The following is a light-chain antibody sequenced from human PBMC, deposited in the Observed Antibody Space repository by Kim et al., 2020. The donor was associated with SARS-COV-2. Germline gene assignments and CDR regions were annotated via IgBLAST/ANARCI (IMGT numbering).Light chain of an antibody. CDR1: QSISSW. CDR2: DAS. J-gene: IGKJ2*03. Sequence: SASVGDRVTNTGRASQSISSWLAWYQQKRGKAPKLLIYDASTLESGVPSRFSGSGSGTKFTLTITSLQPDDFATYYCQQYDSFLYSFGQGTKLEIK. CDR3: QQYDSFLYS. V-gene: IGKV1-5*01.